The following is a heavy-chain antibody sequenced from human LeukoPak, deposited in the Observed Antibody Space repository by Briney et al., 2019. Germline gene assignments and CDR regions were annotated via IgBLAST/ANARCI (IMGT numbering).Heavy chain of an antibody. V-gene: IGHV1-69*05. D-gene: IGHD1-26*01. Sequence: ASVKVSCKASGTTFSRSAISWVRQAPGQGLEWMGGVIPISGTTNYAQKFQDRVSITTDESTSTAYMEVSSLRSVDTAVYYCARDDGSATLGFDSWGQGTLVTVSS. CDR1: GTTFSRSA. CDR2: VIPISGTT. J-gene: IGHJ4*02. CDR3: ARDDGSATLGFDS.